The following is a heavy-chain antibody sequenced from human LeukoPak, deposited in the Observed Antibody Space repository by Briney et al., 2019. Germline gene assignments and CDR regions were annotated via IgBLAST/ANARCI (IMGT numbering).Heavy chain of an antibody. V-gene: IGHV4-59*01. CDR2: IYYSGST. CDR3: AGXXXGSXSXXSXXYXXV. J-gene: IGHJ6*03. CDR1: XGSISSYY. Sequence: CTVSXGSISSYYWSWIRQPPGKGLEWIGYIYYSGSTNYNPSLKSRVTISVDTSKNQFSLKLSSVTAADTAGYYCAGXXXGSXSXXSXXYXXVWVKGTTVTISS. D-gene: IGHD3-10*01.